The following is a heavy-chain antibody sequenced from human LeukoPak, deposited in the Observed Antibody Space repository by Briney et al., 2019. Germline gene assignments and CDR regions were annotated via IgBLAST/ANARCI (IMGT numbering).Heavy chain of an antibody. CDR3: ARDWESSG. D-gene: IGHD6-19*01. J-gene: IGHJ4*02. CDR2: INHSVGT. V-gene: IGHV4-38-2*02. Sequence: SETLSLTCTVSGYSITSAYYWGWIRQPPGKGLEWIGEINHSVGTNYNPSLKSRVTMSLDTSKNQFSLKLSSVTAADTAVYYCARDWESSGWGQGTLVTVSS. CDR1: GYSITSAYY.